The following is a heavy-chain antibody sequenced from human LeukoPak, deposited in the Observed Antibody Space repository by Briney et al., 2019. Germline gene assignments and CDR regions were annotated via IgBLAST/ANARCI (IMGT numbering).Heavy chain of an antibody. J-gene: IGHJ4*02. Sequence: VASVKVSRKASGYTFTSYGISWVRQAPGQGLEWMGWISAYNGNTNYAQKLQGRVTMTTDTSTSTAYMELRSLRSDDTVVYYCARDLNQWLVLPGYWGQGTLVTVSS. D-gene: IGHD6-19*01. CDR2: ISAYNGNT. V-gene: IGHV1-18*01. CDR3: ARDLNQWLVLPGY. CDR1: GYTFTSYG.